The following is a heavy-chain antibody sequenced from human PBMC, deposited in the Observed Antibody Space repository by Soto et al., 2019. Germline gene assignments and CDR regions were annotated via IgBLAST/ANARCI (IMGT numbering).Heavy chain of an antibody. CDR1: GGSITSYY. J-gene: IGHJ4*02. D-gene: IGHD3-3*01. CDR3: AILDAGFWYFDN. V-gene: IGHV4-59*01. CDR2: SYNSVST. Sequence: PSETLSLTCSVSGGSITSYYWSWIRQPPGKGLEWIGYSYNSVSTNYTPSLKSRVTISIDTSKNQFSLKLSSVTTADAAVYYCAILDAGFWYFDNWGQGTLVTVSS.